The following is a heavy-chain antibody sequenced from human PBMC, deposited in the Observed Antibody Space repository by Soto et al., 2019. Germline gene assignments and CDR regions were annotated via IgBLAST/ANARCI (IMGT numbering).Heavy chain of an antibody. Sequence: WGSGRLSCAASGFSFKNYEMTWVRQDPGKGLEWISHISDSETAIYYAESVSGRFTISRDNAKRSLYLQMNSLTVEDTAVYYFAREMPTDLPYCEWWGKGNLVSVSP. D-gene: IGHD3-3*01. CDR1: GFSFKNYE. V-gene: IGHV3-48*03. J-gene: IGHJ4*02. CDR2: ISDSETAI. CDR3: AREMPTDLPYCEW.